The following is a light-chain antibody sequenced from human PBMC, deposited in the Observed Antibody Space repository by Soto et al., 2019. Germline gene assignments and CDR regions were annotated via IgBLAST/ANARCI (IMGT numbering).Light chain of an antibody. CDR3: QQRSNWPPIT. V-gene: IGKV3-11*01. J-gene: IGKJ5*01. CDR2: DAS. Sequence: EFVLTQSPATLSLSPGERATLSCRASQSVSSYLAWYQQKPGQAPRLLIYDASNRATGIPVRFSGSGSGTDFTLTISSLEPEDFAVYYCQQRSNWPPITFGQGTRLEIK. CDR1: QSVSSY.